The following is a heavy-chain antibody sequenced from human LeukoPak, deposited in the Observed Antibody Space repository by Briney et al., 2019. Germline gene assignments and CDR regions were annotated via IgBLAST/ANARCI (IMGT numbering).Heavy chain of an antibody. CDR2: IIPIFGTA. D-gene: IGHD3-22*01. V-gene: IGHV1-69*13. CDR3: ASTLFLWRGVVVIRYYFQH. J-gene: IGHJ1*01. Sequence: SVKVSCKASGYTFTSYGISWVRQAPGQGLEWMGGIIPIFGTANYAQKFQGRVTITADESTSTAYMELSSLRSEDTAVYYCASTLFLWRGVVVIRYYFQHWGQGTLVTVSS. CDR1: GYTFTSYG.